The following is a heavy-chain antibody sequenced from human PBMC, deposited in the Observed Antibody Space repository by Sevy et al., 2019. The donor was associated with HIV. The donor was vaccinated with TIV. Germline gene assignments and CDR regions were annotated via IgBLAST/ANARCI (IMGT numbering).Heavy chain of an antibody. CDR1: GYTFTSYD. CDR3: ARALRGYYDSSGYHFDY. CDR2: MNPNSGNT. Sequence: ASVKVSCKASGYTFTSYDINWVRQATGQGLEWMGWMNPNSGNTGYAQKFQGRVTMTRNTSISTAYMELSSLRSEDTAVYYCARALRGYYDSSGYHFDYWGQRTLVTVSS. J-gene: IGHJ4*02. D-gene: IGHD3-22*01. V-gene: IGHV1-8*01.